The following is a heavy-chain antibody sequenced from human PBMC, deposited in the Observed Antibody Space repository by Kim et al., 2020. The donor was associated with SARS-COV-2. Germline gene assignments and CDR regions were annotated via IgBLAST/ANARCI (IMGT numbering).Heavy chain of an antibody. CDR1: GFTFSSYA. Sequence: GGSLRLSCAASGFTFSSYARHWVRQAPGKGLEWVAVISYDGSNKYYADSVKGRFTISRDNSKNTLYLQMNSLRAEDTAVYYCAREGPLLRLRYYYYGMDVWGQGTMVTVSS. J-gene: IGHJ6*02. D-gene: IGHD3-22*01. V-gene: IGHV3-30-3*01. CDR3: AREGPLLRLRYYYYGMDV. CDR2: ISYDGSNK.